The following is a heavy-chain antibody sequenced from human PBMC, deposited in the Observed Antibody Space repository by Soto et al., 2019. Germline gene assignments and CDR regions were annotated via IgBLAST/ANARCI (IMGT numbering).Heavy chain of an antibody. V-gene: IGHV3-74*01. CDR3: LVVITPWSFDH. J-gene: IGHJ4*02. Sequence: EVHLVESGGGLAQPGGSLRLSCAASGLALSNFWMHWVRQAPGKGLVWVSRISSDGTDTNYADSVKGRFTISRDNAKNTLYLQMTSLKAEDTAVYYCLVVITPWSFDHWGQGALVTVSS. CDR2: ISSDGTDT. D-gene: IGHD3-22*01. CDR1: GLALSNFW.